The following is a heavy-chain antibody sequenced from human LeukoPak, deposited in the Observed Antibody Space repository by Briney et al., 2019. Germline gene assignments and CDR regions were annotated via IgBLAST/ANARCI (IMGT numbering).Heavy chain of an antibody. J-gene: IGHJ2*01. CDR2: VNNDGSTT. CDR3: ARGYADWYFDL. D-gene: IGHD5-12*01. Sequence: AGGSLRLSCAASGFTFSTYWMHWFRQAPGKGLVWVSRVNNDGSTTSYADSVKGRFTISRDNAKNTVYLQMNSLRAEDTAVYYCARGYADWYFDLWGRGTLVTVSS. CDR1: GFTFSTYW. V-gene: IGHV3-74*01.